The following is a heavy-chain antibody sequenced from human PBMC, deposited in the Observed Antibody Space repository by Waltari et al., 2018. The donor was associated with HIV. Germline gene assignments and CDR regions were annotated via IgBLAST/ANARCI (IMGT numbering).Heavy chain of an antibody. V-gene: IGHV4-31*03. J-gene: IGHJ6*02. CDR3: AGGIYADEDDRYYYGFDV. CDR2: IYYRRNT. CDR1: GGSIRILHYS. D-gene: IGHD4-17*01. Sequence: QVQLPESGPRLVKPSQTLSLPSTVSGGSIRILHYSLTWITQHPGEGLGWIRYIYYRRNTNYNPVRRRRVIISVDTAKHQLSLKLNSVTAAETAVYYRAGGIYADEDDRYYYGFDVWGQGTTVTGAS.